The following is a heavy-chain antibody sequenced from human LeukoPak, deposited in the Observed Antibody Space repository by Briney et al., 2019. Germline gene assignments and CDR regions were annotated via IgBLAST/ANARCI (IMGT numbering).Heavy chain of an antibody. CDR3: ARQGGQQLGLDAFDI. V-gene: IGHV5-51*01. Sequence: GESLKISCKGSGYSFTSYWIGWVRQMPGKGLEWMGIIYPGDSDTRYSPSFQGQVTISADKSISTAYLQWSSLKASDTAMYYCARQGGQQLGLDAFDIWGQGTMVTVSS. CDR1: GYSFTSYW. J-gene: IGHJ3*02. CDR2: IYPGDSDT. D-gene: IGHD6-13*01.